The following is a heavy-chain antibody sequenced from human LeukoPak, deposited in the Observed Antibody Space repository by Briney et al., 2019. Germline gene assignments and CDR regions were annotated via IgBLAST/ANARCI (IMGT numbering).Heavy chain of an antibody. CDR1: GYGFTSYW. CDR3: ARSPGGGFGELLGAPDY. Sequence: GESLKISCKGSGYGFTSYWIGWVRQMPGKGLEWMGIIYPGDSDTRYSQSFQCQVTISADKSISTAYLQWSSLKASDTAMYYCARSPGGGFGELLGAPDYWGQGTLVTVSS. J-gene: IGHJ4*02. V-gene: IGHV5-51*01. D-gene: IGHD3-10*01. CDR2: IYPGDSDT.